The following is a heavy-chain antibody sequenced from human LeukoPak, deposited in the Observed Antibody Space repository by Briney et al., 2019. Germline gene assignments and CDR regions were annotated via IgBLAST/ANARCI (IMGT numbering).Heavy chain of an antibody. V-gene: IGHV6-1*01. CDR1: GDSVSSNSV. CDR3: ARRLTQYDCFDP. D-gene: IGHD2-2*01. J-gene: IGHJ5*02. CDR2: TYYRSTWYN. Sequence: SQTLSLTCAISGDSVSSNSVRNWIRQSSSRGLEWLGGTYYRSTWYNDYAVSVRGRITVNPDTSKNQFSLHLNSVTPEDTAVYYCARRLTQYDCFDPWGQGILVTVSS.